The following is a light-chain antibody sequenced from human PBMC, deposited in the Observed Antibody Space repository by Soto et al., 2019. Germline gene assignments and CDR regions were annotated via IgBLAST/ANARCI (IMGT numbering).Light chain of an antibody. Sequence: DIQLTQSPSSLSASVGDSVTIACQANQDIGNYLKWYQQKPGKAPRLLIYDASNLEIGVTSRFSGSGSGTDFTFTISNLQPEDIATYSCQQYDTLPPYTFGQGTKVELK. CDR1: QDIGNY. CDR3: QQYDTLPPYT. V-gene: IGKV1-33*01. J-gene: IGKJ2*01. CDR2: DAS.